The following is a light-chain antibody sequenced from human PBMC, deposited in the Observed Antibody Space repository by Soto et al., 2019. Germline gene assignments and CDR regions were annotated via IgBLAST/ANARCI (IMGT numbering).Light chain of an antibody. Sequence: QSALTQPASVSGSPGQSITISCTGTSSDVGGYDHVSWYQQHPGKAPKLIIYDVTVRPSRISPRFSGSKSDNTASLAVSGLQPEDEADYYCSSYTNKDTLLFGGGTKVTVL. V-gene: IGLV2-14*03. J-gene: IGLJ3*02. CDR1: SSDVGGYDH. CDR3: SSYTNKDTLL. CDR2: DVT.